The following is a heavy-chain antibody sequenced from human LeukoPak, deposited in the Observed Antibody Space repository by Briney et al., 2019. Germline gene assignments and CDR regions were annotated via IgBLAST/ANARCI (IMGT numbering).Heavy chain of an antibody. V-gene: IGHV1-2*02. CDR3: ARATLRLDFDY. J-gene: IGHJ4*02. Sequence: ASVKVSFRASGYTFTVYYMHWVRQARGQGGEGMGWINPNSGGTNYAQNFQGRVTMTRDTSISTAYMELSRLRSDDTAVYYCARATLRLDFDYWGQGTLVTVSS. CDR2: INPNSGGT. CDR1: GYTFTVYY. D-gene: IGHD3-3*01.